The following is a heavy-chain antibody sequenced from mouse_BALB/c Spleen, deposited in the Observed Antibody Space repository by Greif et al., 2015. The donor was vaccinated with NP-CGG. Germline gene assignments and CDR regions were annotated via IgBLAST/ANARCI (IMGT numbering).Heavy chain of an antibody. Sequence: QVQLQQSGAELAKPGASVKMSCKASGYTFTSYWMHWVKQRPGQGLEWIGYINPSTGYTEYNQKFKDKATLTADKSSSTAYMQLSSLTSEDSAVYYCARDDSADFDVWGAGTTVTVPS. J-gene: IGHJ1*01. V-gene: IGHV1-7*01. CDR2: INPSTGYT. CDR3: ARDDSADFDV. D-gene: IGHD2-4*01. CDR1: GYTFTSYW.